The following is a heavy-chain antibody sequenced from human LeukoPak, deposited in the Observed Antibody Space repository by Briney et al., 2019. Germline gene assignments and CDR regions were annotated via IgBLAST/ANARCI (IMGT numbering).Heavy chain of an antibody. J-gene: IGHJ4*02. CDR3: AKVALQWLWGYFDY. CDR1: GFTFSSYA. Sequence: GGSLRLSCAASGFTFSSYAMSWVRQAPGKGLEWVAVISYDGSNKYYADSVKGRFTISRDNSKNTLYLQMNSLRAEDTAVYYCAKVALQWLWGYFDYWGQGTLVTVSS. D-gene: IGHD6-19*01. V-gene: IGHV3-30*18. CDR2: ISYDGSNK.